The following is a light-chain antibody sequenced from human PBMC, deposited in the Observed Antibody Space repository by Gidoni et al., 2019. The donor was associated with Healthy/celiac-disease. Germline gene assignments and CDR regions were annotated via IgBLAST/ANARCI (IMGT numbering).Light chain of an antibody. CDR1: QSVSSSY. CDR3: QKYGSSRT. J-gene: IGKJ1*01. Sequence: ALTQSPGTLSLSQGERATLSCRASQSVSSSYLTWYQQKPGQAPRLLIYGASSRATGIPDRFSGSGSGTDFTLTISRLEPEDFAVYYCQKYGSSRTFGQGTKVEIK. CDR2: GAS. V-gene: IGKV3-20*01.